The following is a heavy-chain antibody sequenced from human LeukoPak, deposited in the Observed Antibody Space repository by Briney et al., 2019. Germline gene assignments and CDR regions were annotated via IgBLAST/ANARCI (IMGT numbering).Heavy chain of an antibody. CDR3: ASRPHSSGWGIDY. V-gene: IGHV4-30-4*08. D-gene: IGHD6-19*01. CDR2: IYYSGGT. CDR1: GGSISSGDYY. Sequence: SETLSLTCTVSGGSISSGDYYWSWIRQPPGKGLEWIGYIYYSGGTYYNPSLKSRVTISVDTSKNQFSLKLSSVTAADTAVYYCASRPHSSGWGIDYWGQGTLVTVSS. J-gene: IGHJ4*02.